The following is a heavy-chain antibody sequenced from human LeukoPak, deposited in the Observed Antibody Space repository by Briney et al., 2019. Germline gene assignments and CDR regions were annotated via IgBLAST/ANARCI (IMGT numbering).Heavy chain of an antibody. CDR2: IWYDGSNE. Sequence: GGSLRLSCAASGFTFSSYGVHWVRQAPGKGLEWVAVIWYDGSNEYYGDSVKGRFTISRDNSKNTLFLQMNSLRAEDTALYYCAKKTPGGVWSGPDYWGHGTLVTVSS. CDR3: AKKTPGGVWSGPDY. CDR1: GFTFSSYG. V-gene: IGHV3-30*02. D-gene: IGHD3-3*01. J-gene: IGHJ4*01.